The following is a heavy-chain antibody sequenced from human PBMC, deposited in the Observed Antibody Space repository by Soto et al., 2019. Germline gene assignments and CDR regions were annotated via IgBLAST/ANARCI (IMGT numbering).Heavy chain of an antibody. D-gene: IGHD6-25*01. CDR3: VRYPEGGSLDY. J-gene: IGHJ4*02. CDR1: GFTFSGSA. CDR2: IKSRADNYAT. V-gene: IGHV3-73*02. Sequence: EVQLVESGGGLVQPGGSLKLSCAASGFTFSGSAIHWVRQASGKGLEWVSRIKSRADNYATGYAASVKGRFTISRDDSKNPAFLQMNSLRTEDTAVYYCVRYPEGGSLDYWGQGTLVTVSS.